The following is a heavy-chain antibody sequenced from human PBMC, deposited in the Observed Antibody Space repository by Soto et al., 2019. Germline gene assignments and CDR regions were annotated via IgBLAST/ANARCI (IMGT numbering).Heavy chain of an antibody. CDR1: GFTFSSYS. CDR2: ISSSSSYI. Sequence: EVQLVESGGGLVKPGGSLRLSCAASGFTFSSYSMNWVRQAPGKGLEWVSSISSSSSYIYYADSVKGRFTISRDNAKNSLYLQMNSLRAEDTAVYYCARDSTPYYGILTGYYMSDWFDPWGQGTLVTVSS. J-gene: IGHJ5*02. CDR3: ARDSTPYYGILTGYYMSDWFDP. V-gene: IGHV3-21*01. D-gene: IGHD3-9*01.